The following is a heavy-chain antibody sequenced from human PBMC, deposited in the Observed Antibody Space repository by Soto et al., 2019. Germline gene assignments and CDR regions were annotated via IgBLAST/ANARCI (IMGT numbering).Heavy chain of an antibody. CDR2: IDPSDSYT. Sequence: PGESLKISCKGSGYSFTSYWISWVRQMPGKGLEWMGRIDPSDSYTNYSPSFQGHVTISADKSISTAYLQWSSLKASDTAVYYCARDGYDSSGYYPEYFQHWGQGTLVTVSS. CDR1: GYSFTSYW. D-gene: IGHD3-22*01. CDR3: ARDGYDSSGYYPEYFQH. V-gene: IGHV5-10-1*01. J-gene: IGHJ1*01.